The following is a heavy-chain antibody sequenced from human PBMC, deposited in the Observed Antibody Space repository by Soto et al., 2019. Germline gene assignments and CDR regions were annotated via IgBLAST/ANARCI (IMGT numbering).Heavy chain of an antibody. CDR3: ARVVLVGATPDYFDH. CDR1: GFTVSRNF. Sequence: EVQLVESGGGLIQPGGSLRLSCAVSGFTVSRNFMSWIRQAPGKGLQWVSILYSGGTTYYTDSVKGRFTISGDNSKNTVYLQMNSLRVEDTATYHCARVVLVGATPDYFDHWGQGTLVSVSS. J-gene: IGHJ4*01. D-gene: IGHD1-26*01. V-gene: IGHV3-53*01. CDR2: LYSGGTT.